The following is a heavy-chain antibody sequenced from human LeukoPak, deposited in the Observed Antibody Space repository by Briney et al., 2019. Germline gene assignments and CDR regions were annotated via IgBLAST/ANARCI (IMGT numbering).Heavy chain of an antibody. V-gene: IGHV4-34*01. Sequence: SETLSLTCAVYGGSFSGYYWSWIRQPPGKGLEWIGEINHSGSTNYNPSLKSRVTIPVDTSKNQFSLKLSSVTAADTAVYYCARDETTPLPGAYWGQGTLVTVSS. J-gene: IGHJ4*02. CDR3: ARDETTPLPGAY. CDR2: INHSGST. D-gene: IGHD4-17*01. CDR1: GGSFSGYY.